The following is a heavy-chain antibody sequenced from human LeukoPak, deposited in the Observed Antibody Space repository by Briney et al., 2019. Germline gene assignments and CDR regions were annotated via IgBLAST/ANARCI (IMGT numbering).Heavy chain of an antibody. J-gene: IGHJ6*02. D-gene: IGHD6-19*01. Sequence: GGSLRLSCAASGFTFSSYAMSWVRQAPGKGLEWVSAISGSGGSTYCADSVKGRFTISRDNSKNTLYLQMNSLRAEDTAVYYCAIQSSGWYGMDVWGQGTTVTVSS. CDR3: AIQSSGWYGMDV. CDR1: GFTFSSYA. V-gene: IGHV3-23*01. CDR2: ISGSGGST.